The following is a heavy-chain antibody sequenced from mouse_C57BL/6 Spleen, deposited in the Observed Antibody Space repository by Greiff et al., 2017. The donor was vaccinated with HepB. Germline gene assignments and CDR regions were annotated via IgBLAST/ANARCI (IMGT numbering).Heavy chain of an antibody. J-gene: IGHJ3*01. CDR2: IYPGDGDT. Sequence: QVHVKQSGPELVKPGASVKISCKASGYAFSSSWMNWVKQRPGKGLEWIGRIYPGDGDTNYNGKFKGKATLTADKSSSTAYMQLSSLTSEDSAVYFCARGAEELFAYWGQGTLVTVSA. CDR1: GYAFSSSW. V-gene: IGHV1-82*01. CDR3: ARGAEELFAY.